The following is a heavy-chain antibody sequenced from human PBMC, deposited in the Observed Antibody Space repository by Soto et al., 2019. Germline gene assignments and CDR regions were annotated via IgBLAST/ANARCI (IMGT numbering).Heavy chain of an antibody. CDR2: IYYSGST. CDR3: VRENYYYGMDV. V-gene: IGHV4-31*03. J-gene: IGHJ6*02. CDR1: GGSISSGGYY. Sequence: PSETLSLTCTFSGGSISSGGYYWSWIRQHPGKGLEWIGYIYYSGSTYYNPSLKSRVTISVDTSKNQFSLKLSSVTAADTAMYYCVRENYYYGMDVWGQGTAVTVSS.